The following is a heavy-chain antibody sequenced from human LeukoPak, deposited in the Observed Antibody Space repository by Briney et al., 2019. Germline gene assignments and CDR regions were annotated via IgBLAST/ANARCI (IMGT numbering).Heavy chain of an antibody. CDR2: IDHSGSS. Sequence: PSQTLPLTCTVSADSINSGGYYWSWIRQPPGKGLEWIGSIDHSGSSYYSPSLKSRVTISVDTSKNQFSLNLNSVTAADTAVYYCARDAGHQLSRRYYYAMDVWGQGTTVTVSS. D-gene: IGHD2-2*01. J-gene: IGHJ6*02. CDR3: ARDAGHQLSRRYYYAMDV. CDR1: ADSINSGGYY. V-gene: IGHV4-30-2*01.